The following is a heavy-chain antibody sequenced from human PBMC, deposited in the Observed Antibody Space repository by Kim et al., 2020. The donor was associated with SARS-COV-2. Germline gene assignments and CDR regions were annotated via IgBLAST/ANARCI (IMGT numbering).Heavy chain of an antibody. CDR1: GYTFTSYA. D-gene: IGHD6-13*01. CDR3: ASPRELSSWWLFDY. J-gene: IGHJ4*02. V-gene: IGHV7-4-1*02. Sequence: ASVKVSCKASGYTFTSYAMNWVRQAPGQGLEWMGWINTNTGNPTYTQGFTGRFVFSLDTSVSTAYLQISSLKAEDTAVYYCASPRELSSWWLFDYWGQGTLVTVSS. CDR2: INTNTGNP.